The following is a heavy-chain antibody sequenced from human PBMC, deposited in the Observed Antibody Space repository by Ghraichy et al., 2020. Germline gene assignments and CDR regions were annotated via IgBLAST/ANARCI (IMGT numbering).Heavy chain of an antibody. CDR1: GFTFNNYA. CDR3: AKDPSYYYYDTNFDS. V-gene: IGHV3-23*01. J-gene: IGHJ4*02. CDR2: VRGSGDDT. D-gene: IGHD3-22*01. Sequence: LSLTCVASGFTFNNYAMSWVRQAPGKGLEWVSSVRGSGDDTYYADSVKGRFTISRDNSKNTLYLQMNSLRAEDTAVYFCAKDPSYYYYDTNFDSWGQGTLVTVSS.